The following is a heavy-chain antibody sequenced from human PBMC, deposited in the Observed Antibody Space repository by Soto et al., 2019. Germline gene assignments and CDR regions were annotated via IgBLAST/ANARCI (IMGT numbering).Heavy chain of an antibody. V-gene: IGHV3-53*01. CDR2: LYDVDSS. CDR3: ASWHEREHAYDV. Sequence: DVQLVESGGGLIQPGESLRLSCAAFGLTVSGKKYVAWVRQAPGKGLEWVSALYDVDSSFYADSVKGRFTTSSDSSKTTVYLQMNGLRPDDTAVYYCASWHEREHAYDVWGQGTTVTVSS. CDR1: GLTVSGKKY. D-gene: IGHD1-1*01. J-gene: IGHJ3*01.